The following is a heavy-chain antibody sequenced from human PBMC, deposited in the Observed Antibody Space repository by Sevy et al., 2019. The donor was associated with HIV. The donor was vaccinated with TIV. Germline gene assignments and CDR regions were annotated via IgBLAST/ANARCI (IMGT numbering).Heavy chain of an antibody. D-gene: IGHD6-25*01. V-gene: IGHV3-7*02. CDR2: INPDGSKI. CDR3: VRAIQLAASY. J-gene: IGHJ4*02. CDR1: AINIRDYW. Sequence: GGSLRLSCEASAINIRDYWMNWVRQAPGKGLEWVANINPDGSKIYYADSAKGRLTISRDTAKNSVFLQMTSLRAEDTAVYYCVRAIQLAASYWGQGMLVTVSS.